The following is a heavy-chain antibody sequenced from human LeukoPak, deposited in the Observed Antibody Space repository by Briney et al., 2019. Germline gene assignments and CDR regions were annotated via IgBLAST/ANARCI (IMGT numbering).Heavy chain of an antibody. J-gene: IGHJ4*02. CDR3: ARLRRDGYSYFDY. Sequence: SETLSLTCTVSGGSISSCCWSWIRQAPGKGLEWIGYINNSGSANYSPSLMRRVTTSVDTSKNQLFLSLTSVTAADTAVYYCARLRRDGYSYFDYWGQGSLVTVSS. V-gene: IGHV4-59*01. CDR2: INNSGSA. D-gene: IGHD5-24*01. CDR1: GGSISSCC.